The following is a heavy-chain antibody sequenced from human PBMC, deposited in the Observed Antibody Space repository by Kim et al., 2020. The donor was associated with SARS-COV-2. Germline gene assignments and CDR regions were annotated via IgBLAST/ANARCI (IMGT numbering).Heavy chain of an antibody. V-gene: IGHV4-34*01. D-gene: IGHD6-13*01. Sequence: SGSTNYNPSLKSRVTISVDTSKNQFSLKLSSVTAADTAVYYCASGIAAAGWGQGTLVTVSS. CDR2: SGST. J-gene: IGHJ4*02. CDR3: ASGIAAAG.